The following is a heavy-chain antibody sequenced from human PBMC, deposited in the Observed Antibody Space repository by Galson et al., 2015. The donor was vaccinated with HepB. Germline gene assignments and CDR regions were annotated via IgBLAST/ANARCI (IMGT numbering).Heavy chain of an antibody. D-gene: IGHD3-10*01. J-gene: IGHJ4*02. CDR2: ISWNSGSI. V-gene: IGHV3-9*01. CDR3: AKDIGYGSGQGYFDY. Sequence: SLRLSCAASGFTFDDYAMHWVRQAPGKGLEWVSGISWNSGSIGYADSVKGRFTISRDNAKNSLYLQMNSLRAEDTALYYCAKDIGYGSGQGYFDYWGQGTLVTVSS. CDR1: GFTFDDYA.